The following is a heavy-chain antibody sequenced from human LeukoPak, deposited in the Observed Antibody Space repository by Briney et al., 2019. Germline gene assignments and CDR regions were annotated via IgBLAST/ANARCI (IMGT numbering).Heavy chain of an antibody. D-gene: IGHD2-15*01. CDR2: IYYSGST. J-gene: IGHJ6*03. V-gene: IGHV4-39*01. CDR1: GGSISSSSYY. CDR3: ARQESSRVAGRYYYYTDV. Sequence: PSETLSLTCTVSGGSISSSSYYWGWIRQPPGKGLEWIGSIYYSGSTYYNPSLEGRVTISVDTSKNQFSLKLSSVTAADTAVYYCARQESSRVAGRYYYYTDVWGKGTTVTISS.